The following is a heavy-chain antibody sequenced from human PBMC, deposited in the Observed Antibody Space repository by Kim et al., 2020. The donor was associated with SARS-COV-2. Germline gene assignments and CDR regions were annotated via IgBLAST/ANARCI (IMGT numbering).Heavy chain of an antibody. CDR3: ARAGVGGWPKKVDWFDP. D-gene: IGHD6-19*01. Sequence: ASVKVSCKASGYTFTSYGISWVRQAPGQGLEWMGWISAYNGNTNYAQKLQDRVTMTTDTSTSTAYMELRSLRSDDTAVYYCARAGVGGWPKKVDWFDPWGQGTLVTVSS. V-gene: IGHV1-18*04. J-gene: IGHJ5*02. CDR1: GYTFTSYG. CDR2: ISAYNGNT.